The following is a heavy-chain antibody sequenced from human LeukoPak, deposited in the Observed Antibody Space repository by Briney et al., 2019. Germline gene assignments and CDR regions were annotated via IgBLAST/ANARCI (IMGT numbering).Heavy chain of an antibody. CDR1: GGSISSSSYY. J-gene: IGHJ3*02. CDR2: IYTSGST. Sequence: SETLSLTCTVSGGSISSSSYYWGWIRQPPGKGLEWIGYIYTSGSTNYNPSLKSRVTISVDTSKNQFSLKLSSVTAADTAVYYCARWDSGSSAYIGTDAFDIWGQGTMVTVSS. V-gene: IGHV4-61*05. CDR3: ARWDSGSSAYIGTDAFDI. D-gene: IGHD1-26*01.